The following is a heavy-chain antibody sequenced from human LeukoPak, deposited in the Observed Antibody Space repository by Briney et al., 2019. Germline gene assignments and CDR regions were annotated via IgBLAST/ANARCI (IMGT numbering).Heavy chain of an antibody. J-gene: IGHJ4*02. CDR3: ARVEEGHFDY. Sequence: PGGSLRLSCAASGFTVSSNYMSWVRQAAGKGLEWVSVIYSGGSTYYADSVKGRFTISRDNSKNTLYLQMNSLRAEDTAVYYCARVEEGHFDYWGQGTLVTVSS. V-gene: IGHV3-53*01. CDR1: GFTVSSNY. CDR2: IYSGGST.